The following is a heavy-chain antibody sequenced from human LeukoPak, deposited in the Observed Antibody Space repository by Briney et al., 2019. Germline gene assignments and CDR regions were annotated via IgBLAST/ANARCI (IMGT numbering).Heavy chain of an antibody. CDR3: AKMRRYSSGWFMDAFDI. D-gene: IGHD6-19*01. V-gene: IGHV3-23*01. J-gene: IGHJ3*02. CDR2: ISGSGGST. Sequence: PGGSLRLSCAASGFTFSSYAMSWVRQAPGKGLEWVSAISGSGGSTYYADSVKGWFTISRDNSKNTLYLQMNSLRAEDTAVYYCAKMRRYSSGWFMDAFDIWGQGTMVTVSS. CDR1: GFTFSSYA.